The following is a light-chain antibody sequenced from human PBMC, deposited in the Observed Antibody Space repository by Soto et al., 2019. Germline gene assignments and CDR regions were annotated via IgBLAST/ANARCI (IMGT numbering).Light chain of an antibody. CDR1: QSISSGY. CDR3: QQYGSAPYT. J-gene: IGKJ2*01. Sequence: EIVLTQSPGTLSLSPGERATLSCRANQSISSGYLAWYQQKPGQAPRLLIYGASSRASGIPDRFSGSGSGTDFTLTISRLEPEEFAVYFCQQYGSAPYTFGQGTKVEIK. CDR2: GAS. V-gene: IGKV3-20*01.